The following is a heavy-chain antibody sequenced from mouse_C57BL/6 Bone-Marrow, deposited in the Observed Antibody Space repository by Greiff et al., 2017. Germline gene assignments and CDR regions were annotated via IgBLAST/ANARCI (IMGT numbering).Heavy chain of an antibody. V-gene: IGHV1-26*01. CDR2: INPNNGGT. D-gene: IGHD4-1*01. CDR3: ARYWDFDY. CDR1: GYTFTDYY. Sequence: EVQLQQSGPELVKPGASVKISCKASGYTFTDYYMNWVKQSHGKSLEWIGDINPNNGGTSYNQKFKGKATLTVDKSSSTAYMELHSLTSEDSSVYYCARYWDFDYWGQGTTLTVSS. J-gene: IGHJ2*01.